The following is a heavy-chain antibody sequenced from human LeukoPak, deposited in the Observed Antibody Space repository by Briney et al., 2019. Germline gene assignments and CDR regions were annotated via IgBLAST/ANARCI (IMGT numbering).Heavy chain of an antibody. V-gene: IGHV4-59*08. D-gene: IGHD2-15*01. CDR3: VRHLSAGRPAFDI. J-gene: IGHJ3*02. CDR2: ISYSGST. Sequence: SETLSLTCTVSGGSINSYYWSWIRQPPGKGLEWIGFISYSGSTNFNPSLTSRVTISVDTSNNRISLKLTSLTAADTAVYYCVRHLSAGRPAFDIWGQGTMVTVSS. CDR1: GGSINSYY.